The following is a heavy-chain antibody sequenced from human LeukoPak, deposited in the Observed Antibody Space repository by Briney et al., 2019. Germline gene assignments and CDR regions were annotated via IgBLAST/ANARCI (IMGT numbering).Heavy chain of an antibody. CDR3: ARDQAVAGTSHFDY. J-gene: IGHJ4*02. V-gene: IGHV4-4*07. CDR2: IYTSGST. CDR1: GGSISSYY. D-gene: IGHD6-19*01. Sequence: SETLSLTCTVSGGSISSYYWSWIRQPAGKGLEGIGRIYTSGSTNYNPSLKSRVTMSVDTSKSQFSLKLSSVTAADTAVYYCARDQAVAGTSHFDYWGQGTLVTVSS.